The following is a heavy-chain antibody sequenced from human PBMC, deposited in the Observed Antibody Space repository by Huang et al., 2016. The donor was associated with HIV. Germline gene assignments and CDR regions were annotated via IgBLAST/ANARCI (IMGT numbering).Heavy chain of an antibody. D-gene: IGHD3-22*01. CDR3: ARDLDTDDYYLGFDAFDI. CDR2: INPDGSQR. CDR1: GFIFRNYW. V-gene: IGHV3-7*01. Sequence: EVQLVESGGGVVQPGGSLRLSCAASGFIFRNYWMSGVRQAPGKGLEGVANINPDGSQREYVDSVEGRFTVSRDNAKNSLYLQMNSLRVADTAVYSCARDLDTDDYYLGFDAFDIWGPGILVSVSS. J-gene: IGHJ3*02.